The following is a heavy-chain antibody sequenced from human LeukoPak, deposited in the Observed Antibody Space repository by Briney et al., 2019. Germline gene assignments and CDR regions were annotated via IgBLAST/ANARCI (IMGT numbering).Heavy chain of an antibody. CDR2: IKPDGSAQ. V-gene: IGHV3-7*03. D-gene: IGHD6-13*01. J-gene: IGHJ3*02. CDR1: GFTFSSNW. Sequence: GGSLRLSCATSGFTFSSNWMSWVRHVPGRGLDWVANIKPDGSAQYYAASVKGRFTVSRDNAKNSLYLQMNSLRTEDTAFYYCARAPRGRNWYDAFDIWGQGTMVTVSS. CDR3: ARAPRGRNWYDAFDI.